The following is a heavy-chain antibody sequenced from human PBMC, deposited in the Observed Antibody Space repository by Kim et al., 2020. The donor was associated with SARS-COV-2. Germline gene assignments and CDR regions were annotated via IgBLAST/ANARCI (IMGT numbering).Heavy chain of an antibody. D-gene: IGHD6-19*01. CDR1: GFTFDDYA. CDR3: AKGDIAVAGPLYWYFDL. V-gene: IGHV3-9*01. J-gene: IGHJ2*01. Sequence: GGSLRLSCAASGFTFDDYAMHWVRQAPGKGLEWVSGISWNSGSISYADSVKGRFTISRDNAKNSLYLQMNSLRAEDTALYYCAKGDIAVAGPLYWYFDL. CDR2: ISWNSGSI.